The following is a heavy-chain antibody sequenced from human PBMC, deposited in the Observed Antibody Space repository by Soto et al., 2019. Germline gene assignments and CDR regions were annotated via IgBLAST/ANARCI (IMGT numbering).Heavy chain of an antibody. CDR2: ISSSSSYI. D-gene: IGHD3-10*01. V-gene: IGHV3-21*01. CDR1: GFTFSSYS. CDR3: ARDRGIFDY. Sequence: EVQLVESGGGLVKPGGSLRLSCAASGFTFSSYSMNWVRQAPGKGLEWGSSISSSSSYIYYADSVKGRFTISRDNAKKTLYLQLNSLRAEDTAVYYCARDRGIFDYWGQGTLVTVSS. J-gene: IGHJ4*02.